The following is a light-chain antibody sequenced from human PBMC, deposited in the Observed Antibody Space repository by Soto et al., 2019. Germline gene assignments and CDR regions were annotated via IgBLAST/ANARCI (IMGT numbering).Light chain of an antibody. CDR2: EVS. V-gene: IGLV2-23*02. Sequence: ALTQPASVSGSPGQSITISCTGTSSDVGSYNLVSWYQQHPGKAPKLMIYEVSKRPSGVSNRFSGSKSGNTASLTISGLQAEDEADYYCCSYAGSSTAYVFGTGTKVTVL. CDR3: CSYAGSSTAYV. CDR1: SSDVGSYNL. J-gene: IGLJ1*01.